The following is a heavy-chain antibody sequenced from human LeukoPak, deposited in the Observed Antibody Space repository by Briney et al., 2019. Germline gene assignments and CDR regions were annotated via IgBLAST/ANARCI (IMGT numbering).Heavy chain of an antibody. CDR1: GFTFSSYS. Sequence: GGSLRLSCAASGFTFSSYSMNWVRQAPGKGLEWVSSISSSSSYIYYADSVKGRFTISRDNAKNSLYLQMNSLRAEDTAVYYCANLGGYDFWSGYYYFDYWGQGTLVTVSS. D-gene: IGHD3-3*01. V-gene: IGHV3-21*01. CDR2: ISSSSSYI. J-gene: IGHJ4*02. CDR3: ANLGGYDFWSGYYYFDY.